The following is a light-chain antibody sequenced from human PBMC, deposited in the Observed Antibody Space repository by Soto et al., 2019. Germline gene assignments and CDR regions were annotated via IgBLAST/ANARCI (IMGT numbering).Light chain of an antibody. CDR2: GAT. CDR3: QQYGSSPLWT. J-gene: IGKJ1*01. Sequence: IVLTQSPGTLSLSPGERATLSCRASQSVSSKYLAWYQQKPGQAPRLLIYGATSRATGIPDRFSGSGSGTDLTLTISRLEPEDFAVYYCQQYGSSPLWTFGQGTKVDIK. V-gene: IGKV3-20*01. CDR1: QSVSSKY.